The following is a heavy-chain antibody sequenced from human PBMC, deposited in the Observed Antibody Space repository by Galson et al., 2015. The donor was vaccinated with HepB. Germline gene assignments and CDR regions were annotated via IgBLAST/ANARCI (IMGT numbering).Heavy chain of an antibody. Sequence: SVKVSCKASGYTFTSYGISWVRQAPGQGLEWMGRIIPILGIANYAQKFQGRVTITADKSTSTAYMELSSLRSEDTAVYYCARVLSVAAAGYYFDYWGQGTLVTVSS. CDR2: IIPILGIA. V-gene: IGHV1-69*04. J-gene: IGHJ4*02. D-gene: IGHD6-13*01. CDR1: GYTFTSYG. CDR3: ARVLSVAAAGYYFDY.